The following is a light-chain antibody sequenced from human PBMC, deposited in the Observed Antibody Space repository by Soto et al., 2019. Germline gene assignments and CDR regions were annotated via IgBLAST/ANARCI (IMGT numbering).Light chain of an antibody. Sequence: IGLSLSPVTLSLSPGERATLSCRASQSVSSSYLAWYQQKPGQAPRLLIYGASSRATGIPDRFSGSGSGTDFTLTISRLEPEDFAVYYCQQYGSSPWTFGQGTMVDIK. J-gene: IGKJ1*01. V-gene: IGKV3-20*01. CDR2: GAS. CDR1: QSVSSSY. CDR3: QQYGSSPWT.